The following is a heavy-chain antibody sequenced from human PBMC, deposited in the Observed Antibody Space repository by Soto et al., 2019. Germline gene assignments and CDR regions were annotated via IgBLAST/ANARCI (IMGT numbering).Heavy chain of an antibody. CDR3: AKGLINGRWYAAD. J-gene: IGHJ4*02. CDR1: GFTFSSCV. Sequence: EVHLLESGGGLVQPGESLRLSCGASGFTFSSCVMSWFRQAPGKGLERVSCITGSGTGTYYADSVKGRLTISRDNSKNTMYLQMNNLRAEDTGVYYCAKGLINGRWYAADWGQGTLVTVSS. CDR2: ITGSGTGT. V-gene: IGHV3-23*01. D-gene: IGHD6-13*01.